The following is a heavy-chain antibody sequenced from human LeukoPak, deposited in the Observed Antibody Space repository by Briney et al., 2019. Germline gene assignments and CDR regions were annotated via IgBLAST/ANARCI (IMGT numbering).Heavy chain of an antibody. J-gene: IGHJ5*02. CDR1: GFTFRSYS. CDR3: ARDLAQQLGYNWFDP. Sequence: GGSLRLSCAASGFTFRSYSMNWVRQAPGKGLEWVSYISSSSSTIYYADSVKGRFTISRDNAKNSLYLQMNGLTYEDTAVYYCARDLAQQLGYNWFDPWGQGTLVTVSS. D-gene: IGHD6-13*01. CDR2: ISSSSSTI. V-gene: IGHV3-48*02.